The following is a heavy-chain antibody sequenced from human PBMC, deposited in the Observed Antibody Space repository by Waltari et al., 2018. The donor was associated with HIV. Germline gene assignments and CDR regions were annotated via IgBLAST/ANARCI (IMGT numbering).Heavy chain of an antibody. CDR2: IYYSGSN. Sequence: QVQLQESGPGLVKPSETLSLTCTVSGGSISSYYWSWIRQPPGKGLEWIGYIYYSGSNNSHPPLKSRLTMSVDTSKNQFSLKLRSVTAADTAVYYWARQSRGNSVGYDYWGQGTLVTVSS. CDR3: ARQSRGNSVGYDY. V-gene: IGHV4-59*08. J-gene: IGHJ4*02. CDR1: GGSISSYY. D-gene: IGHD1-26*01.